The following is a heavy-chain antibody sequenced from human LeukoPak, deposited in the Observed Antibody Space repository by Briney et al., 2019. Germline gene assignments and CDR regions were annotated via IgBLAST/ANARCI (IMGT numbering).Heavy chain of an antibody. CDR1: GFTFSGND. D-gene: IGHD1-26*01. CDR2: IDTAGDT. CDR3: ARDGPGSWMGY. Sequence: GGSLRLSCAASGFTFSGNDMHWVRQPTGKGLEWVAGIDTAGDTYYPGSVKGRFTISRDNSKNTLYLQMNSLRAEDTAVYYCARDGPGSWMGYWGQGTLVTVSS. J-gene: IGHJ4*02. V-gene: IGHV3-13*04.